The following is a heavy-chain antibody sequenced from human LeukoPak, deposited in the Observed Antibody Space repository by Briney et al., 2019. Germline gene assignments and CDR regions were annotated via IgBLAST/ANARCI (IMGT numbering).Heavy chain of an antibody. CDR2: ISYDGSNK. CDR1: GFTFDDYA. Sequence: GGSLRLSCAASGFTFDDYAMHWVRQAPGKGLEWVAVISYDGSNKYYADSVKGRFTISRDNSKNTLYLQMNSLRAEDTAVYYCAKDQGTYYYGSGSYYKDWGQGTLVTVSS. D-gene: IGHD3-10*01. CDR3: AKDQGTYYYGSGSYYKD. J-gene: IGHJ4*02. V-gene: IGHV3-30*18.